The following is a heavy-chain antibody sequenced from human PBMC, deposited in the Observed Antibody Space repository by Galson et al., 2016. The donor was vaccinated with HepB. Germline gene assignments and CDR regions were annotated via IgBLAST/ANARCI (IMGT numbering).Heavy chain of an antibody. J-gene: IGHJ3*01. CDR1: GYTFTSYA. CDR3: ARVPMIAGVPAARIGASDF. V-gene: IGHV1-18*04. CDR2: IRVYNGDT. Sequence: SVKVSCKASGYTFTSYAISWVRQAPGQGLEWMGWIRVYNGDTNYAQKFQGRVTMTTDTSTNTAYMELRSLRSDDTARYYCARVPMIAGVPAARIGASDFWGQGTMVTVAS. D-gene: IGHD2-2*01.